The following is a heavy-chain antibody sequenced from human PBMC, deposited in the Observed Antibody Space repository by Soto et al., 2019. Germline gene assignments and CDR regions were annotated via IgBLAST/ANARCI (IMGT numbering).Heavy chain of an antibody. J-gene: IGHJ4*02. Sequence: DSVKVSCEASGYTFTNYAMHWVRQAPGQRLEWMGWINAGNGNTKYSQKFQGRVTITSDTSASTAYMELSSLRSEDTAVYYCARVSGYYFLDYWGQGTLVTSPQ. CDR2: INAGNGNT. CDR3: ARVSGYYFLDY. V-gene: IGHV1-3*01. CDR1: GYTFTNYA. D-gene: IGHD5-12*01.